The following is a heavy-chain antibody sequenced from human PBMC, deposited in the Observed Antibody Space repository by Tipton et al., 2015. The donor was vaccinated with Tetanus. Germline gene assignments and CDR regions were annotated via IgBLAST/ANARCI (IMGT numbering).Heavy chain of an antibody. J-gene: IGHJ5*02. CDR2: TSPSGRT. D-gene: IGHD3-3*02. V-gene: IGHV4-61*01. Sequence: LRLSCTVSGGSIRSGSYQWNWIRQPPGKGLEWLAYTSPSGRTNSNYSLKSRITISQDMSQNQFSLRLASVTAADTAVYYCARVQLSSSFLKYNWLDPWGQGTLVTVAS. CDR3: ARVQLSSSFLKYNWLDP. CDR1: GGSIRSGSYQ.